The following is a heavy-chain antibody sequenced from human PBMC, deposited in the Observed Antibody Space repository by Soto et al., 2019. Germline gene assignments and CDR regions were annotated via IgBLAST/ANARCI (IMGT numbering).Heavy chain of an antibody. J-gene: IGHJ4*02. D-gene: IGHD3-10*01. Sequence: PSETLSLTCTVSGGSISSSSYYWGWIRQPPGKWLEWIGSIYYSGSTYYNPSLKSRVTISVDTSKNQFSLKLSSVTAADTAVYYCARYVRGAKYYFDYWGQGTLVTVSS. V-gene: IGHV4-39*01. CDR3: ARYVRGAKYYFDY. CDR2: IYYSGST. CDR1: GGSISSSSYY.